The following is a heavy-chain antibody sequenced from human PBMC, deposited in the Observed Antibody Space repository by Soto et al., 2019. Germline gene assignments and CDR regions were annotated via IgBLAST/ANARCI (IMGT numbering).Heavy chain of an antibody. J-gene: IGHJ4*02. D-gene: IGHD3-22*01. V-gene: IGHV3-23*01. CDR3: ARDKYGYYYESSPWYFDY. Sequence: HPGGSLRLSCAASGFTFSSYAMTWVRQAPGKGLEWVSAISGSGGSTYYADSVKGRFTISRDNSKNTLYLQMNSLRAEDTAVYYCARDKYGYYYESSPWYFDYWGQGTLVTVSS. CDR2: ISGSGGST. CDR1: GFTFSSYA.